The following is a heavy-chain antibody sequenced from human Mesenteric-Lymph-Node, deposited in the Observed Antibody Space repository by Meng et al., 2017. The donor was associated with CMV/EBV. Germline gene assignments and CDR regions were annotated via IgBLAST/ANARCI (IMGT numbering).Heavy chain of an antibody. Sequence: GGSLRLSCAASGITASSNYMSWVRQAPGKGLEWVSVIYSVGNTFYADSVKGRFTISRDNSKNTLYLQMNSLRAEDTAVYYCARGLYWTGAFDIWGQGTMVTVSS. J-gene: IGHJ3*02. CDR2: IYSVGNT. CDR1: GITASSNY. CDR3: ARGLYWTGAFDI. V-gene: IGHV3-53*01. D-gene: IGHD3/OR15-3a*01.